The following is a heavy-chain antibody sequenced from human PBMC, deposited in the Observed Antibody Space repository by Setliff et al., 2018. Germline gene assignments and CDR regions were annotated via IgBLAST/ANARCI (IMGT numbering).Heavy chain of an antibody. D-gene: IGHD3-22*01. J-gene: IGHJ4*02. Sequence: SETLSLTCSVSGGSISGYYWSWIRQPPGKGLEWIGYIHSSGSTYYNPSLKSRVTISVDTSKNQFSLKLSSVTAADTAVYYCASLPYYDSSGYSLSYYWGQGTLVTVSS. V-gene: IGHV4-4*08. CDR2: IHSSGST. CDR1: GGSISGYY. CDR3: ASLPYYDSSGYSLSYY.